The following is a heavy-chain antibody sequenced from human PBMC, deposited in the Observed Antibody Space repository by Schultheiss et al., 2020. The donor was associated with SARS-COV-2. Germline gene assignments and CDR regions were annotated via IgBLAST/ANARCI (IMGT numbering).Heavy chain of an antibody. Sequence: GGSLRLSCAASGFTFDDYAMHWVRQAPGKGLEWVSGISWNSGSIGYADSVKGRFTISRDNAKNSLYLQMNSLRAEDTALYYCAKDAFGILDYYYYYGMDVWGQGTTVTV. V-gene: IGHV3-9*01. D-gene: IGHD3-16*01. CDR3: AKDAFGILDYYYYYGMDV. CDR2: ISWNSGSI. CDR1: GFTFDDYA. J-gene: IGHJ6*02.